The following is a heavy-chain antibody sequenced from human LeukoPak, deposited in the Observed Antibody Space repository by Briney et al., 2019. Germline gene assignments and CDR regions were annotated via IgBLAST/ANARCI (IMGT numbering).Heavy chain of an antibody. J-gene: IGHJ4*02. CDR1: GFTFSSYW. V-gene: IGHV3-7*01. D-gene: IGHD3-3*01. CDR3: ARAPRGFWSGYSPYYFDY. CDR2: IKKDGSET. Sequence: GGSLRLSCAASGFTFSSYWMTWVRQAPGKGLEWVANIKKDGSETFYVDSVKGRFSISRDNAKNSLGLQMNSLSAEDTAVYYCARAPRGFWSGYSPYYFDYWGQGTLVTVSS.